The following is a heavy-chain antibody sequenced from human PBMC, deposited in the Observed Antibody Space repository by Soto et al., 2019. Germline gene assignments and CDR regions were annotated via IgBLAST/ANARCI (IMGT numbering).Heavy chain of an antibody. CDR2: ISYDGSNK. CDR3: AKDGGGDRYYYYMDV. J-gene: IGHJ6*03. CDR1: GFTFSSYG. V-gene: IGHV3-30*18. D-gene: IGHD3-16*01. Sequence: GGSLRLSCAASGFTFSSYGMHWVRQAPGKGLEWVAVISYDGSNKYYADSVKGRFTISRDNSKNTLYLQMNSLRAEDTAVYYWAKDGGGDRYYYYMDVWGKGTTVTVSS.